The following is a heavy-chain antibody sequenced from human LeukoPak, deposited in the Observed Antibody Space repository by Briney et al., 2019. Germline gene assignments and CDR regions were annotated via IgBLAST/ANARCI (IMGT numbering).Heavy chain of an antibody. J-gene: IGHJ4*02. CDR1: GFTFNYYN. D-gene: IGHD3-22*01. CDR3: ARNNYYDSSGYSLDY. V-gene: IGHV3-21*01. CDR2: ITSSGAYI. Sequence: GGSLRLSCAASGFTFNYYNMNWVRQAPGKALEWVSSITSSGAYIFYADSVRGRFTISRDNAKDSLYLQMNSLGPEDTAVYYCARNNYYDSSGYSLDYWGQGTLVTVSS.